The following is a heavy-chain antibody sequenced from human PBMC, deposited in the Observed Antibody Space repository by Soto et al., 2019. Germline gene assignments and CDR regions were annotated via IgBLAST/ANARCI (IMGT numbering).Heavy chain of an antibody. CDR1: GFTFSDYY. CDR3: AREGRVGATHYYYYGMDV. J-gene: IGHJ6*02. CDR2: ISSSSSYT. D-gene: IGHD1-26*01. V-gene: IGHV3-11*06. Sequence: QVQLVESGGGLVKPGGSLRLSCAASGFTFSDYYMSWIRQAPGKGLEWVSYISSSSSYTNYADSVKGRFTISRDNAKHSLYLQMNSLRAEDTAVYYCAREGRVGATHYYYYGMDVWGQGTTVTVSS.